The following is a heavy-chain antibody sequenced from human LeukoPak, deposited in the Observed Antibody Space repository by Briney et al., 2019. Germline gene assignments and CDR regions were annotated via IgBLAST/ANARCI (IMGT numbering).Heavy chain of an antibody. Sequence: GGSLRLSCAASGITFGSYWMTWVRQAPGKGLECVANIKLDGSEKHYVDSVEGRFTISRDNAKNSLFLEMNSLRAEDTAVYYCARGRMAVAGSYEYWGQGTLVTVSS. D-gene: IGHD6-19*01. V-gene: IGHV3-7*05. J-gene: IGHJ4*02. CDR3: ARGRMAVAGSYEY. CDR1: GITFGSYW. CDR2: IKLDGSEK.